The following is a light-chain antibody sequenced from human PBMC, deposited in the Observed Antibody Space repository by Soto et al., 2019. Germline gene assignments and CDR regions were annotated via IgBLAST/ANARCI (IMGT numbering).Light chain of an antibody. CDR3: QQYGSSPPT. CDR1: QSVSSSY. J-gene: IGKJ2*01. V-gene: IGKV3-20*01. Sequence: EIVLTQSPGTLSLSPGERATLSCRASQSVSSSYLAWYQQKPVQSPRLLIYGASSRATGSPHRFSGSGSGTDFTLTISRLEPEDFAVYYCQQYGSSPPTFGQGTKLEIK. CDR2: GAS.